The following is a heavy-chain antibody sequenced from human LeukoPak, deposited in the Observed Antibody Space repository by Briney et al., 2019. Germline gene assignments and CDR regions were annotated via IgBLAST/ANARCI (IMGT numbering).Heavy chain of an antibody. CDR1: GGTFRGCY. J-gene: IGHJ5*02. V-gene: IGHV4-34*01. CDR2: IDHTGGT. Sequence: SETLSLTCAVSGGTFRGCYWSWIRQPPGKGLAWIGEIDHTGGTNYNPSLESRVTLSVDTSKNQVSLNLNSLTAADTAVYYCARGLRFHVGSGNWFDLWGQGTLVTDSS. D-gene: IGHD3-10*01. CDR3: ARGLRFHVGSGNWFDL.